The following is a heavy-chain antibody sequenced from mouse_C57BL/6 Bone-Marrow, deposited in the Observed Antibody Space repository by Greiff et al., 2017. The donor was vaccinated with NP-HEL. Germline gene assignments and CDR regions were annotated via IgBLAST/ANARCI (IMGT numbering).Heavy chain of an antibody. CDR1: GYTFTSYW. J-gene: IGHJ1*03. V-gene: IGHV1-53*01. CDR2: INPSNGGT. CDR3: ARGEVYYYGSRYFDV. D-gene: IGHD1-1*01. Sequence: QVQLQQSGTELVKPGASVKLSCKASGYTFTSYWMHWVKQRPGQGLEWIGNINPSNGGTNYNEKFKSKATLTVDKSSSTAYMQLSSLTSEDSAVYYCARGEVYYYGSRYFDVWGTGTTVTVSS.